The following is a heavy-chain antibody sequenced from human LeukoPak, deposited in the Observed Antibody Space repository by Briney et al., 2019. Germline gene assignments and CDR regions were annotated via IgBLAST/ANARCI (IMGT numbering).Heavy chain of an antibody. D-gene: IGHD6-19*01. CDR2: ISYDGSNK. CDR1: GFAFSSSA. CDR3: ARDRDSSGWYEGFDY. V-gene: IGHV3-30*09. Sequence: GGSLRLSCAASGFAFSSSAMHWVRQAPDKGLEWVAVISYDGSNKYYADSVKGRFAISRDNSKNTLYLQMNSLRADDTAVYYCARDRDSSGWYEGFDYWGQGTLVTVSS. J-gene: IGHJ4*02.